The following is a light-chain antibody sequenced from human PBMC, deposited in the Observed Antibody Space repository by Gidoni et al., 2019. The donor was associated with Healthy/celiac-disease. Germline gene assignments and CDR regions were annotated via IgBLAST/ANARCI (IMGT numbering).Light chain of an antibody. CDR2: GAS. CDR1: QIVSSSY. Sequence: EIVLTQSPGTLSLSPGERATLSCRASQIVSSSYLAWYQQKPGQAPRLLIYGASSRATGIPDRFSGSGSGTDFTLTISRLEPEDFAVYYCQQYGSSPYTFXXXTKLEIK. CDR3: QQYGSSPYT. V-gene: IGKV3-20*01. J-gene: IGKJ2*01.